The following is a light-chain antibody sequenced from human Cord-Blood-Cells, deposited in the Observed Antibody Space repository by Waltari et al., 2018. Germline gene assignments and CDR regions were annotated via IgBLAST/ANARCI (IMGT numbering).Light chain of an antibody. CDR1: SSNIGSNH. CDR3: AAWDDSLNGWV. J-gene: IGLJ3*02. Sequence: QSVLTQPPSASGTPGQRVTISCSGSSSNIGSNHVNWYQQLPGTAPKLLIYSNNQRPSGVPYRFSGSKSGTSASLAISGLQSEDEADYYCAAWDDSLNGWVFGGGTKLTVL. V-gene: IGLV1-44*01. CDR2: SNN.